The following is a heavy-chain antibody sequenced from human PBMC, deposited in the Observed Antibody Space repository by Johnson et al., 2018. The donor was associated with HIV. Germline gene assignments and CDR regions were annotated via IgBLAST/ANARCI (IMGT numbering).Heavy chain of an antibody. CDR2: VWSDGINK. J-gene: IGHJ3*02. CDR3: ARDPYYDFLTGPRDAFDI. D-gene: IGHD3-9*01. CDR1: GFTFSSYA. V-gene: IGHV3-33*08. Sequence: QMQLVESGGGVVQPGRSLRLSCAASGFTFSSYAMHWVRQAPGKGLEWVAVVWSDGINKYYADSVRGRFTISRDNSKNTLYLQMNILRAEDTALYYCARDPYYDFLTGPRDAFDIWGQGTMVTVSS.